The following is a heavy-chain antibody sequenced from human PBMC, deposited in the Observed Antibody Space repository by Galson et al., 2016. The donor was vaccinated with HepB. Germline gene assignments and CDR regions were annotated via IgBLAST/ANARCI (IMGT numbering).Heavy chain of an antibody. D-gene: IGHD2-2*01. V-gene: IGHV3-23*01. J-gene: IGHJ4*02. CDR1: GFTLSNSA. Sequence: SLRLSCAASGFTLSNSAMSWVRQAPGKGLEWVSAISGSGVNAHYADSVKGRFTISRDNSRNTLYLQMNSLRADDTAVYYCAGVPSGKRLDYWGQGTLVTVSS. CDR2: ISGSGVNA. CDR3: AGVPSGKRLDY.